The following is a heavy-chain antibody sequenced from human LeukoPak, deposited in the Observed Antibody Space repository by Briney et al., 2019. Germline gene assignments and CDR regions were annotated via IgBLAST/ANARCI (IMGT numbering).Heavy chain of an antibody. Sequence: PSETLSLTCTVSDGSISTYYWSWIRQPPGKRLEWIGYIYYSGTTNYNPSLKSRVTISVDTSKKHFSLKLSSVTAAGTAVYYCARVPYGRSGYYSYFFDYWGQGTLVTVSS. V-gene: IGHV4-59*01. CDR2: IYYSGTT. D-gene: IGHD3-22*01. J-gene: IGHJ4*02. CDR3: ARVPYGRSGYYSYFFDY. CDR1: DGSISTYY.